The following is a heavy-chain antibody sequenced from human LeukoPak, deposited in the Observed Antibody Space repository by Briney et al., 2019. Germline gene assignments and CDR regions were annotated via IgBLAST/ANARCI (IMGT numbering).Heavy chain of an antibody. CDR3: ARDPTTVTKGLDI. CDR2: ISYIGST. D-gene: IGHD4-17*01. Sequence: PSETLSLTCTVSGGSISSHYWIRIRQPLGKGLEWIGYISYIGSTNYNPSLKSRVTISVDTSKNQFSLKLSSVTAADAAVYFCARDPTTVTKGLDIWGQGTMVAVSS. V-gene: IGHV4-59*11. CDR1: GGSISSHY. J-gene: IGHJ3*02.